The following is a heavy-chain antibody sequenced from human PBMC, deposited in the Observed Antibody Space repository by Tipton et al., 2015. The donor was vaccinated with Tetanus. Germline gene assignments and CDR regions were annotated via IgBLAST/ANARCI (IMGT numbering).Heavy chain of an antibody. CDR2: ISSTSSYI. J-gene: IGHJ4*02. D-gene: IGHD6-25*01. CDR1: GFAFSNYA. V-gene: IGHV3-21*06. CDR3: ASGSALDY. Sequence: GSLRLSCAVSGFAFSNYAMNWVRQAPGKGLEWVASISSTSSYIYYADSLKSRFTISRDNAKNSLYLQMDSLRADDTAVYYCASGSALDYWGQGTLVTVSS.